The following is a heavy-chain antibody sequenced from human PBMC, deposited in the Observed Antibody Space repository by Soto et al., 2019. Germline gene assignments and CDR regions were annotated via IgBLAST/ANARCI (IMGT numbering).Heavy chain of an antibody. CDR3: AKDPPAPGYSGYDYDY. CDR2: ISGSGGST. CDR1: GITFCIYA. J-gene: IGHJ4*02. V-gene: IGHV3-23*01. D-gene: IGHD5-12*01. Sequence: GGALRISRAAPGITFCIYALSRVPPAPGEGLEWVSAISGSGGSTYYADSVKGRFTISRDNSKNTLYLQMNSLRAEDTAVYYCAKDPPAPGYSGYDYDYWGQGTLVTVSS.